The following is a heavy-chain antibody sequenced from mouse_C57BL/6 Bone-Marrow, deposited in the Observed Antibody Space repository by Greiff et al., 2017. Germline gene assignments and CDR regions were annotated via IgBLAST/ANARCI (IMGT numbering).Heavy chain of an antibody. Sequence: QVQLQQSGAELARPGASVKMSCKASGYTFTSYTMHWVKQRPGQGLEWIGYINPSSGYNKYNQKFKDKATLTADKSSSTAYMQLSSLTSEDSAVYYCARSRQISYYYGSDYYAMDYWGQGTSVTVSS. V-gene: IGHV1-4*01. J-gene: IGHJ4*01. D-gene: IGHD1-1*01. CDR1: GYTFTSYT. CDR2: INPSSGYN. CDR3: ARSRQISYYYGSDYYAMDY.